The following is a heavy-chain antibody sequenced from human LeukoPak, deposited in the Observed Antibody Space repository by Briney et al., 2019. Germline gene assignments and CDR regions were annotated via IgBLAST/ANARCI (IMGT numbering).Heavy chain of an antibody. CDR3: ARAPYYYDSSGYYDY. CDR2: IYYSGST. V-gene: IGHV4-31*03. Sequence: LQTLSLTCTVSGGSISSGGYYWSWIRQHPGKGLEWIGCIYYSGSTYYNPSLKSRVTISVDTSKNQFSLKLSSVTAADTAVYYCARAPYYYDSSGYYDYWGQGTLVTVSS. D-gene: IGHD3-22*01. CDR1: GGSISSGGYY. J-gene: IGHJ4*02.